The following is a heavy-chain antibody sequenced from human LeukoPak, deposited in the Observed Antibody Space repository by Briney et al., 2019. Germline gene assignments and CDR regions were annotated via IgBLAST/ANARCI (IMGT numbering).Heavy chain of an antibody. CDR2: INHSGST. CDR3: SVGAIAEGVDY. D-gene: IGHD1-26*01. V-gene: IGHV4-34*03. Sequence: PSETLSLTCAVYGGSFSGYYWSWIRQPPGKGLEWIGEINHSGSTNYNPSLKSRVTISVDTSKNQFSLKLSSVTAADTAVYYCSVGAIAEGVDYWGQGTLVTVSS. CDR1: GGSFSGYY. J-gene: IGHJ4*02.